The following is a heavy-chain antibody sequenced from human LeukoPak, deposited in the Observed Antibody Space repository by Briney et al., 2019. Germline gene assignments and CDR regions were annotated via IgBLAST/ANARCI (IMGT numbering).Heavy chain of an antibody. CDR1: GGTFSSYA. J-gene: IGHJ6*02. Sequence: GASVKVSCKASGGTFSSYAISWVRQAPGQGLEWMGGIIPIFGTANYAQKFQGRVTITADESTSTAYMELSSPRSEDTAVYYCAIGSTPQYYYYYYGMDVWGQGTTVTVSS. CDR2: IIPIFGTA. CDR3: AIGSTPQYYYYYYGMDV. V-gene: IGHV1-69*13. D-gene: IGHD2-2*01.